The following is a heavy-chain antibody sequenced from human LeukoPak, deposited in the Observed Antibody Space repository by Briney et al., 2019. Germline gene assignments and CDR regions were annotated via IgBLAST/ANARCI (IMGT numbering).Heavy chain of an antibody. CDR1: GFTFSSYV. CDR2: IYSGGST. V-gene: IGHV3-66*01. CDR3: ARVVGNRNYYYYLDV. J-gene: IGHJ6*03. D-gene: IGHD1-14*01. Sequence: GGSLRLSCAASGFTFSSYVMSWVRQAPGKGLEWVSVIYSGGSTYYTDSVKGRFTISRDNSKNTLYLQMNSLTAEDTAVYYCARVVGNRNYYYYLDVWGKGTTVTVSS.